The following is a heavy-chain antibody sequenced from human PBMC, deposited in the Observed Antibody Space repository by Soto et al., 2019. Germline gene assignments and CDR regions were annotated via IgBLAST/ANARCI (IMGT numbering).Heavy chain of an antibody. CDR2: ILVGGST. J-gene: IGHJ3*02. D-gene: IGHD2-8*02. CDR3: AKATATGGGAFEI. Sequence: EVQMLESGGGLAQPGGSLRLSCAVSGFICSSYDMSWVRQAPGKGLEWVSTILVGGSTHYEDSVRGRFTISRDTSKNTVYLQMSSLTAGDTAVYYCAKATATGGGAFEICGQGTMVTVSS. CDR1: GFICSSYD. V-gene: IGHV3-23*01.